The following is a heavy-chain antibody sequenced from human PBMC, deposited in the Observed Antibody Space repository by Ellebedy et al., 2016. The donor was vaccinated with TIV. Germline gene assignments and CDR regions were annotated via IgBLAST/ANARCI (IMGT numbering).Heavy chain of an antibody. V-gene: IGHV4-31*03. Sequence: MPSETLSLTCTVSAGSISSSCYYWGGIRQHTGKGLEWIGYIYYSGSTYYNPSLKSRVTISVDTYKNQFSLKLSSVTAADTAGYYCARTYYDYVWGSYRSTRRGHYYFDYWGQGALVTVSS. CDR1: AGSISSSCYY. CDR3: ARTYYDYVWGSYRSTRRGHYYFDY. J-gene: IGHJ4*02. CDR2: IYYSGST. D-gene: IGHD3-16*02.